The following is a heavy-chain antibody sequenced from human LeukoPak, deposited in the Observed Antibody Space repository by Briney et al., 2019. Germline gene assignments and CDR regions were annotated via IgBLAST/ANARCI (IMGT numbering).Heavy chain of an antibody. CDR3: ARVNDFWSGYSTAGWFDP. CDR2: ISAYNGNT. J-gene: IGHJ5*02. V-gene: IGHV1-18*03. D-gene: IGHD3-3*01. CDR1: GYTFTSYG. Sequence: ASVKVSCKASGYTFTSYGISWVRQAPGQGLEWMGWISAYNGNTNYAQKLQGRVTMTTDTSTSTAYMELRSLRSDDMAVYYCARVNDFWSGYSTAGWFDPWGQGTLVTVSS.